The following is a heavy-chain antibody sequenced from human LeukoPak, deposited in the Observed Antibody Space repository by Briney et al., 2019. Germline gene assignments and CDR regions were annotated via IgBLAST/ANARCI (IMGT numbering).Heavy chain of an antibody. J-gene: IGHJ4*02. D-gene: IGHD6-19*01. CDR1: GFTFSSYE. Sequence: GGSLRLSCAASGFTFSSYEMNWVRQAPGKGLEWVSYISSSGSTIYYADSVKGRFTISRDNAKNSLYLQMNSLRAEDTAVYYCARAVGWNFDYWGQGTLVTVSS. V-gene: IGHV3-48*03. CDR3: ARAVGWNFDY. CDR2: ISSSGSTI.